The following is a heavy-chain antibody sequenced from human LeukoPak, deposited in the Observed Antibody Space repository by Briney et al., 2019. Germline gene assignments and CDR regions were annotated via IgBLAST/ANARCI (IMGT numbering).Heavy chain of an antibody. CDR3: AREGTYSGYDSDAFDI. V-gene: IGHV4-4*02. Sequence: SETLSLTCGVSGGSISSSNWWSWVRQPPGKGLEWIGEIYHSGSTNYNPSLRSRVTISVDTSKNQFSLKLSSVTAADTAVYYCAREGTYSGYDSDAFDIWGQGTMVTVSS. J-gene: IGHJ3*02. CDR2: IYHSGST. CDR1: GGSISSSNW. D-gene: IGHD5-12*01.